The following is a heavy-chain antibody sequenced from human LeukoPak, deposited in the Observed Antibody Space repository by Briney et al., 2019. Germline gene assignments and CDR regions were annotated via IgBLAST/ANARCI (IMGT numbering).Heavy chain of an antibody. D-gene: IGHD6-13*01. Sequence: GRSLRLSCAASGFSFSDYAMHWVRQAPGKGLEWVSSISSSSSYIYYADSVKGRFTISRDNAKNSLYLQMNSLRAEDTAVYYCARDSEQQLVFGYFDYWGQGTLVTVSS. J-gene: IGHJ4*02. V-gene: IGHV3-21*01. CDR2: ISSSSSYI. CDR3: ARDSEQQLVFGYFDY. CDR1: GFSFSDYA.